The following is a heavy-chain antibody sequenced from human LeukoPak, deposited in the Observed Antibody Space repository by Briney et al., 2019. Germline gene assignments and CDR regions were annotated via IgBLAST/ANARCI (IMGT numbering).Heavy chain of an antibody. D-gene: IGHD1-26*01. Sequence: GGSLRLSCEASGFTFTTYSMTWVRQAPGKGLEWVANIKQDGSVKYYVDSVKGRFTISRENAMNSLYLQMNGLRVEDTSVYYCARLRGLSSGTYRYQTALEYWGQGSLVTVSS. CDR1: GFTFTTYS. CDR3: ARLRGLSSGTYRYQTALEY. CDR2: IKQDGSVK. J-gene: IGHJ4*02. V-gene: IGHV3-7*01.